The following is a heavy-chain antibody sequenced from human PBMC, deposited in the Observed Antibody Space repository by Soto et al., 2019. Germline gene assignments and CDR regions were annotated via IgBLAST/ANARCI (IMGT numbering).Heavy chain of an antibody. J-gene: IGHJ4*02. V-gene: IGHV4-59*01. CDR1: GGSISSYY. CDR2: IYYSGST. Sequence: SETLSLTCTVSGGSISSYYWSWIRQPPGKGLEWIGYIYYSGSTNYNPPLKSRVTISVDTSKNQFSLKLSSVTAADTAVYYCARGRHYDILTGYSFYYFDYWGQGTLVTVSS. CDR3: ARGRHYDILTGYSFYYFDY. D-gene: IGHD3-9*01.